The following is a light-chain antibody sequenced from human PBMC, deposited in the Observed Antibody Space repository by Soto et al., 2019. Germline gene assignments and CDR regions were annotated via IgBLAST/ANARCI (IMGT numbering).Light chain of an antibody. CDR1: SGHSTYA. CDR3: QTWATGPWL. J-gene: IGLJ3*02. Sequence: QLVLTQSPSASASLGASVKLTCTLSSGHSTYAIAWHQQQPEKGPRYLMKVDSDGSHTKGDGIPDRFSGSSSGAERYLTISSLQSEDEADYYCQTWATGPWLFAGGTKLTVL. V-gene: IGLV4-69*01. CDR2: VDSDGSH.